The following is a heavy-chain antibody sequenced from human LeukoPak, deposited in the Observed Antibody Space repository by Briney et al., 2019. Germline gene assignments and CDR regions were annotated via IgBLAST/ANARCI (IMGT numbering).Heavy chain of an antibody. D-gene: IGHD2-2*01. J-gene: IGHJ5*02. CDR2: IIPIFGPA. Sequence: SVKVSCKASGGIFRNYAVSWVRQAPGQGLEWMGGIIPIFGPANYAQKFQGRVTIIADESTSTAYMELSSLRSEDTAMYYCARSPYCTSVSCCAGRYNWFDPWGQGTLVTVSS. V-gene: IGHV1-69*13. CDR3: ARSPYCTSVSCCAGRYNWFDP. CDR1: GGIFRNYA.